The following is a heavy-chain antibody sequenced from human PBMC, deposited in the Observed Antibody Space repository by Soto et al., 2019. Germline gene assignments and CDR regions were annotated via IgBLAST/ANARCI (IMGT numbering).Heavy chain of an antibody. CDR3: AKGPHPASGYYYMDT. CDR2: LSYAGDT. Sequence: PSGSLRLCCASSGFTLSTYDMHWVRQATGKGLEWVAALSYAGDTYYPGSVKGRFTVSRESAKNSLYLQMNSLTAGDTAVYYCAKGPHPASGYYYMDTWGKGTTVTV. J-gene: IGHJ6*03. CDR1: GFTLSTYD. V-gene: IGHV3-13*01. D-gene: IGHD2-2*01.